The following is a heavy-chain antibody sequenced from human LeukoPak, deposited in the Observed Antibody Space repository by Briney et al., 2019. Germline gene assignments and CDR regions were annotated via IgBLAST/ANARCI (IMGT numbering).Heavy chain of an antibody. J-gene: IGHJ4*02. CDR3: ARVSVVPAADFDY. CDR1: GYTFTSYD. CDR2: MNPNSGNT. D-gene: IGHD2-2*01. Sequence: ASVKVSCKASGYTFTSYDINWVRQATGQGLGWMGWMNPNSGNTGYAQKFQGRVTITRNTSISTAYMELSSLRSEDTAVYYCARVSVVPAADFDYWGQGTLVTVSS. V-gene: IGHV1-8*03.